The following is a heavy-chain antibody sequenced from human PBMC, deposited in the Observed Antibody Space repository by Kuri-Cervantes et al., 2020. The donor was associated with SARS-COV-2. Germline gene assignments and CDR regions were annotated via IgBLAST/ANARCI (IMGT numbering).Heavy chain of an antibody. CDR1: GFTFSNSD. D-gene: IGHD3-10*01. CDR2: VSWNGSRT. J-gene: IGHJ5*02. V-gene: IGHV3-19*01. CDR3: VSSHEWSSGSYFWFDP. Sequence: GESLKISCAASGFTFSNSDMNWVRQAPGKGLEWVSGVSWNGSRTHYADSVKGRFIISRDNSRNFLYQQMNSLRPEDMAVYYCVSSHEWSSGSYFWFDPWGQGTLVTVSS.